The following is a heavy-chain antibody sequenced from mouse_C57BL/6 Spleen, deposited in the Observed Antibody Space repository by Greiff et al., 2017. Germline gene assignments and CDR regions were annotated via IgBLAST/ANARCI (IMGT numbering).Heavy chain of an antibody. J-gene: IGHJ2*01. CDR2: INPSSGYT. CDR3: AINYYGSSYYFDY. D-gene: IGHD1-1*01. V-gene: IGHV1-7*01. CDR1: GYTFTSYW. Sequence: QVQLKESGAELAKPGASVKLSCKASGYTFTSYWMHWVKQRPGQGLEWIGYINPSSGYTKYNQKFKDKATLTADKSSSTAYMQLSSLTYEDSAVYYCAINYYGSSYYFDYWGQGTTLTVSS.